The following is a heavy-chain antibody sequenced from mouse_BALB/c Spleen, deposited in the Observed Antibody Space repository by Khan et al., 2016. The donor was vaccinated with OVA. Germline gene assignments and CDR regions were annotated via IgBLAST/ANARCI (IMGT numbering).Heavy chain of an antibody. CDR3: ARDRYDYFDD. CDR2: INTETGEP. Sequence: QIQLVQSGPELKKPGETVKISCKASGYTFTDYSMHWVKQAPGKGLKWMGWINTETGEPTYADDFKGRFAFSLETSASPAYLQNTNLKNEDPATXFCARDRYDYFDDWGQGTTLTVSS. J-gene: IGHJ2*01. CDR1: GYTFTDYS. V-gene: IGHV9-2-1*01. D-gene: IGHD2-14*01.